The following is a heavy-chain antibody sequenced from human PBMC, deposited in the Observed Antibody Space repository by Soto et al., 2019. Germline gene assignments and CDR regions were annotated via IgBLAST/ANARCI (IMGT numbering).Heavy chain of an antibody. CDR2: INAGNGNT. D-gene: IGHD3-10*01. CDR1: GYTFTSYA. Sequence: ASVKVSCKASGYTFTSYAMHWVRQAPGQRLEWMGWINAGNGNTKYSQKFQGRVTITRDTSASTAYMELSSLRSEDTAVCYCARFEYYYGSGSYYNWFGPWGQGTLVTVSS. J-gene: IGHJ5*02. CDR3: ARFEYYYGSGSYYNWFGP. V-gene: IGHV1-3*01.